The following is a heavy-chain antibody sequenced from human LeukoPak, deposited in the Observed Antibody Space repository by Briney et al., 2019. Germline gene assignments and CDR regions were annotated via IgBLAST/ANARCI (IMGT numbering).Heavy chain of an antibody. CDR2: IYYSGST. Sequence: PSETLSLTCTVSGGSISSGGYYWSWIRQHPGKGLEWIGYIYYSGSTYYNPSLKSRVTISVDTSKNQFSLKLSSVTAADTAVYYCARGSWIMYYFDYWGQGTLVTVSS. V-gene: IGHV4-31*03. CDR1: GGSISSGGYY. CDR3: ARGSWIMYYFDY. D-gene: IGHD2-2*03. J-gene: IGHJ4*02.